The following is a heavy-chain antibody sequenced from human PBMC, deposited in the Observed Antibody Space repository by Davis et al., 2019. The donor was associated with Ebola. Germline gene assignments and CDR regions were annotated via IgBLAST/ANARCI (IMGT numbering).Heavy chain of an antibody. V-gene: IGHV4-34*01. CDR2: INHSGST. Sequence: SETLSLTCAVYGGSFSGYYWSWIRQPPGKGLEWIGEINHSGSTNYNPSLKSRVTISVDTSKNQFSLKLSSVTAADTAVYYCARGPESDSSSWYLYYYYYGMDVWGQGTTVTVSS. J-gene: IGHJ6*02. D-gene: IGHD6-13*01. CDR3: ARGPESDSSSWYLYYYYYGMDV. CDR1: GGSFSGYY.